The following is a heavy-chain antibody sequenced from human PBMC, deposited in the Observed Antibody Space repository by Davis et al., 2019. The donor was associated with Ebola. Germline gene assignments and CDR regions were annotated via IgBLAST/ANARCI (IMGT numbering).Heavy chain of an antibody. D-gene: IGHD3-16*01. V-gene: IGHV3-30*18. CDR3: AKDGGIQRGALDY. CDR2: ISYDGSNK. Sequence: PGESLTISCAASGFTFNEYGIHWVRQAPCKGLEWVTFISYDGSNKYYADSVKGRFTISRDSPKNTLFLQMNGLRPDDTAVYYCAKDGGIQRGALDYWGQGTLVTVST. CDR1: GFTFNEYG. J-gene: IGHJ4*02.